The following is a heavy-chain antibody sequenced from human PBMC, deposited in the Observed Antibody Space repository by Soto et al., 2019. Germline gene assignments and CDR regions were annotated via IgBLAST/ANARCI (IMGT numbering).Heavy chain of an antibody. CDR2: KHHSGST. CDR1: GDSINNGYG. CDR3: ASSSGWWRLDV. V-gene: IGHV4-4*02. Sequence: QVQLQESGPGLVKPSGTLSLTCGVSGDSINNGYGGTWVRQPPGKGLEWIGEKHHSGSTNYNLSLKSRVSTSLDKSKNQFSLNLSSVTAADTAVYFCASSSGWWRLDVWGQGTTVTVSS. J-gene: IGHJ6*02. D-gene: IGHD6-19*01.